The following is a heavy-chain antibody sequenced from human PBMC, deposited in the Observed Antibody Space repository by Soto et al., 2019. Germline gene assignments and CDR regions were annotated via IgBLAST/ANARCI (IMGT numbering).Heavy chain of an antibody. CDR1: GFTFSNAW. J-gene: IGHJ3*02. V-gene: IGHV3-15*01. Sequence: GGSLRLSCAASGFTFSNAWMNWVRQAPGKGLEWVGRIKSKSDGGTTDYAAPVQGRFIVSRDDSKNTLYLQMQSLRTEDTAVYFCATDPFSGSYYGFYIWGQGTMVTVSS. D-gene: IGHD1-26*01. CDR2: IKSKSDGGTT. CDR3: ATDPFSGSYYGFYI.